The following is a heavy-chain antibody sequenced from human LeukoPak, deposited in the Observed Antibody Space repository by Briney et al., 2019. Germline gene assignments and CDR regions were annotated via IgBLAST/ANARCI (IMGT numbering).Heavy chain of an antibody. Sequence: SVKVSCKAPGGTFSSYAISWVRQAPGQGLEWMGGIIPIFGTANYAQKFQGRVTITADESTSTAYMELSSLRSEDTAVYYCARDSGCSSTYTCFDYWGQGTLVTVSS. V-gene: IGHV1-69*13. CDR3: ARDSGCSSTYTCFDY. J-gene: IGHJ4*02. CDR1: GGTFSSYA. CDR2: IIPIFGTA. D-gene: IGHD2-2*01.